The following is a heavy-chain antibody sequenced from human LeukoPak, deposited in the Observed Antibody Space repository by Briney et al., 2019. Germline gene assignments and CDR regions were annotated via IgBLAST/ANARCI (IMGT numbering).Heavy chain of an antibody. V-gene: IGHV3-74*01. CDR2: INSDGSTT. D-gene: IGHD1-1*01. CDR3: ARDGGTGTTDY. J-gene: IGHJ4*02. Sequence: PGGSLRLSCAASGFTLSRYWMHWVRQAPGKGLVWVSRINSDGSTTNYADSVKGRFTISEDTAKNTLYLQMNSLRADDTAVYYCARDGGTGTTDYWGQGTLVTVSS. CDR1: GFTLSRYW.